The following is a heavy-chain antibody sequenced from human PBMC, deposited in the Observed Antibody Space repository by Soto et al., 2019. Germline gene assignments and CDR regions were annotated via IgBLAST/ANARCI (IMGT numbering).Heavy chain of an antibody. D-gene: IGHD6-13*01. Sequence: GGSLRLSCAASGFTVSSNYMSWVRQAPGKGLEWVSVIYSGGSTYYADSVKGRFTISRDNSKNTLYLQMNSLRAEDTAVYYCAKFRGPVTAAVDDYWGQGTLVTVSS. CDR2: IYSGGST. CDR3: AKFRGPVTAAVDDY. J-gene: IGHJ4*02. CDR1: GFTVSSNY. V-gene: IGHV3-66*01.